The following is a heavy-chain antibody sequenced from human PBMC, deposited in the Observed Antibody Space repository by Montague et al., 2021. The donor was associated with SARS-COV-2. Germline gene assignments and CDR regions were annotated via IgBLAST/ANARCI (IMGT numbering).Heavy chain of an antibody. CDR3: ARGPVSDAFDV. CDR1: GFTFSNYA. V-gene: IGHV3-23*03. CDR2: VYGGGTYI. D-gene: IGHD1-14*01. Sequence: SRRLSLSVSGFTFSNYAMSWVRQAPGKGLEWVSFVYGGGTYIYYADSVKGRFTISRDDSENALYLQMSSLRAEDTAVYYCARGPVSDAFDVWGQGTMVTVSS. J-gene: IGHJ3*01.